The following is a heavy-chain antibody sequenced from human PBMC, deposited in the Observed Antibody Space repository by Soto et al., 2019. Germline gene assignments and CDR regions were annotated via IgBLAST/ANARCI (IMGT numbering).Heavy chain of an antibody. V-gene: IGHV3-33*01. CDR1: GFTFSDDG. D-gene: IGHD3-10*01. Sequence: GGSLRLSCVASGFTFSDDGMHWVRQAPGKGLEWVAVIWYDGSNKYYGDSVKGRFTISRDNSKNTLYLQMNSLRAEDTAVYYCARDEDYYGSGTYYNYGLDVWGQGTTVTVSS. CDR2: IWYDGSNK. CDR3: ARDEDYYGSGTYYNYGLDV. J-gene: IGHJ6*02.